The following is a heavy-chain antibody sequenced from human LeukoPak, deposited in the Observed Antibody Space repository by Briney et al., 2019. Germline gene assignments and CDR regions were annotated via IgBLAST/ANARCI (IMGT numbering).Heavy chain of an antibody. V-gene: IGHV1-18*01. CDR3: ARQNYYDSSGYPTNAFDI. J-gene: IGHJ3*02. Sequence: ASVKVSCKASGYTFTSYGISWVRQAPGQGLEWMGWISAYNGNTNYAQKLQGRVTMTTDTSTSTAYMELRSLRSDDTAVYYCARQNYYDSSGYPTNAFDIWGQGTMVTVSS. CDR1: GYTFTSYG. D-gene: IGHD3-22*01. CDR2: ISAYNGNT.